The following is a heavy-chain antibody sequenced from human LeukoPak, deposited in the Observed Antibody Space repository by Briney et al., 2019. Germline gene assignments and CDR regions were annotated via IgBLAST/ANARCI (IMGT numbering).Heavy chain of an antibody. V-gene: IGHV4-4*02. CDR1: GGSISSNNW. Sequence: SETLSLTCAVSGGSISSNNWWRWVRPPPGKGLEWIGEIYHSGSTNYNPSLKSRVTILVNKSKNQFSLKLSSVTAADTAVYYCARDKVRGVIGSNWFDPWGQGTLVTVSS. CDR3: ARDKVRGVIGSNWFDP. CDR2: IYHSGST. D-gene: IGHD3-10*01. J-gene: IGHJ5*02.